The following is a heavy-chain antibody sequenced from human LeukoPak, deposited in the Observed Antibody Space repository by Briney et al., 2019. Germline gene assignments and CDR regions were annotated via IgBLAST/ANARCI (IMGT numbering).Heavy chain of an antibody. CDR3: ARGRGTSSSDY. V-gene: IGHV1-2*02. D-gene: IGHD6-6*01. Sequence: GASVKVSCKASEYTFTTYYFHWVRQAPGQGLEWMGWINPNSGDSKCTEKFQDRVTMTRDTSISTVYMELSRLRYDDTAVYYCARGRGTSSSDYWGQGTLVTVSS. CDR1: EYTFTTYY. CDR2: INPNSGDS. J-gene: IGHJ4*02.